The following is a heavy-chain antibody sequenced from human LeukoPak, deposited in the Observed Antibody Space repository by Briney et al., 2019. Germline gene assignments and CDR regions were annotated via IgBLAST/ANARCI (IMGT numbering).Heavy chain of an antibody. J-gene: IGHJ6*02. CDR1: GFTFSSYA. CDR2: ISYDGSNK. Sequence: PGRSLRLSCAASGFTFSSYAMHWVRQAPGKGLEWVAVISYDGSNKYYADSVKGRFTVSRDNSKNTLYLQVNSLRAEDTAVYYCARDPGWPLIMNYDYGMDVWGQGTTVTVSS. CDR3: ARDPGWPLIMNYDYGMDV. V-gene: IGHV3-30*04. D-gene: IGHD3-16*01.